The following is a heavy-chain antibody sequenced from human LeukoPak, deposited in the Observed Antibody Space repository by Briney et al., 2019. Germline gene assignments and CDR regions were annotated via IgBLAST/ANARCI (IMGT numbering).Heavy chain of an antibody. Sequence: GGSLRLSCAASGFTFSNYWMTWVRQAPGKGLEWVANIMQDGSEKYYVDSVRGRFTISRDSAKNSLYLQMNSLRAEDTAVYYCASVLRYLEWLDWGQGTMVTVSS. CDR2: IMQDGSEK. J-gene: IGHJ3*01. CDR3: ASVLRYLEWLD. D-gene: IGHD3-3*01. V-gene: IGHV3-7*01. CDR1: GFTFSNYW.